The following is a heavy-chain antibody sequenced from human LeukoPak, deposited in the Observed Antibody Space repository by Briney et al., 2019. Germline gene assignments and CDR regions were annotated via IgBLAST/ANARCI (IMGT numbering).Heavy chain of an antibody. Sequence: GGSLRLSCAPYGFTFSSYSMNWVRQAPGKGLEWVSSISSSSSYIYYADSVKGRFTISRDNAKNSLYLQMSSLRAEDTAVYYCAPRVVVIAAPFDYWGQGTLVTVSS. CDR2: ISSSSSYI. D-gene: IGHD2-21*01. CDR3: APRVVVIAAPFDY. CDR1: GFTFSSYS. V-gene: IGHV3-21*01. J-gene: IGHJ4*02.